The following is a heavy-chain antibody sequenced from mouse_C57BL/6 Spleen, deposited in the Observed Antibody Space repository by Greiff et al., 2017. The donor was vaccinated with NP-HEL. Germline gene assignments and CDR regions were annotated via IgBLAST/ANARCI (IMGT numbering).Heavy chain of an antibody. V-gene: IGHV1-82*01. Sequence: VQLQQSGAELVKPGASVKISCKASGYAFSSSWMNWVKQRPGKGLEWIGRIYPGDGDTNYNGKFKGKATLTADKSSSTAYMQLSSLTSEDSAVYFCARWGDYYGSTPYWGQGTLVTVSA. J-gene: IGHJ3*01. CDR1: GYAFSSSW. CDR2: IYPGDGDT. CDR3: ARWGDYYGSTPY. D-gene: IGHD1-1*01.